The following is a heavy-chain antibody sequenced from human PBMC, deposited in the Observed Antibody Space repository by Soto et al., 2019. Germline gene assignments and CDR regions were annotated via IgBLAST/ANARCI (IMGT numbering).Heavy chain of an antibody. D-gene: IGHD6-13*01. J-gene: IGHJ6*02. CDR1: VGSISSYY. CDR2: IYTSGST. CDR3: ARDMGPTSIAAAEGPYYYGMDV. V-gene: IGHV4-4*07. Sequence: ETLSLTCTVSVGSISSYYWSWIREPAGKGLEWIGRIYTSGSTNYNPSLKSRVTMSVDTSKNQFSLKLSSVTAADTAVYYCARDMGPTSIAAAEGPYYYGMDVWGQGTTVTVSS.